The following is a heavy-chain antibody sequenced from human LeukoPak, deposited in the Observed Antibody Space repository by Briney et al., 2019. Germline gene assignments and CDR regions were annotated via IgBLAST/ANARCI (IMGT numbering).Heavy chain of an antibody. Sequence: PWGSLRLSCVASGFTFSTYGMSGVSQAPGKGLEWVSAISGSGGSTYYADSVKGRFTISRDNSKNTLYLQMNSLRVEDTAVYYCARNRGSGSYYNYYYMDVWGKGTTVTISS. D-gene: IGHD3-10*01. CDR3: ARNRGSGSYYNYYYMDV. CDR1: GFTFSTYG. J-gene: IGHJ6*03. V-gene: IGHV3-23*01. CDR2: ISGSGGST.